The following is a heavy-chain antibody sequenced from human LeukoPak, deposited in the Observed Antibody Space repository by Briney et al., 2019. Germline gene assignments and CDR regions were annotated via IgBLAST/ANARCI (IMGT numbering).Heavy chain of an antibody. CDR2: ISAYNGNT. D-gene: IGHD6-19*01. CDR1: GYTLTSYG. CDR3: ARQWLAADAFDY. J-gene: IGHJ4*02. Sequence: ASVKVSCKASGYTLTSYGISWVRQAPGQGLEWMGWISAYNGNTNYAQKLQGRVTMTTDTSTSTAYMELRSLRSDDTAVYYCARQWLAADAFDYWGQGTLVTVSS. V-gene: IGHV1-18*01.